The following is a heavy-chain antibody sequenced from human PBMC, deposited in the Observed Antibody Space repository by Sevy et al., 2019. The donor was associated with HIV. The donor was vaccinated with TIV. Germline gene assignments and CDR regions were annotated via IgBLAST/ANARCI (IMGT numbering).Heavy chain of an antibody. CDR1: GFTFSSYS. Sequence: GGSLRLSCAASGFTFSSYSMNWVRQAPGKGLEWVSSISSSSSYIYYAYSVKGRFTISRDNAKNSLYLQMNSLRAEDTAVYYCARDQPHYCSGGSCYPPNDAFDIWGQGTMVTVSS. V-gene: IGHV3-21*01. D-gene: IGHD2-15*01. CDR2: ISSSSSYI. J-gene: IGHJ3*02. CDR3: ARDQPHYCSGGSCYPPNDAFDI.